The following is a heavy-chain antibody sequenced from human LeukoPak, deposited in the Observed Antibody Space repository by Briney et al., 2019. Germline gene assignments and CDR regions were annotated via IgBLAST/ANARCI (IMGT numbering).Heavy chain of an antibody. CDR3: ARDGRSRGLSHVTFDY. V-gene: IGHV3-48*03. CDR2: ISSSGMIK. CDR1: GFTFGDYA. J-gene: IGHJ4*02. D-gene: IGHD3-16*02. Sequence: GGSLRLSCTASGFTFGDYAMSWVRQAPGKWLGWDSYISSSGMIKYYAGSVKGRFTMSRDNAKNSLYLQLNSLRAEDTAVYYCARDGRSRGLSHVTFDYWGQGILVTVSS.